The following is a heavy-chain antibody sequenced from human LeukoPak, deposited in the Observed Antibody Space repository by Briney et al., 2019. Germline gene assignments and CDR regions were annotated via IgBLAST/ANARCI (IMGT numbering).Heavy chain of an antibody. D-gene: IGHD6-13*01. CDR1: GYTFTSYD. J-gene: IGHJ4*02. V-gene: IGHV1-8*01. Sequence: GASVKVSCKASGYTFTSYDINWVRQATGQGVEWMGWMNPNRGNTGYAQKFQGRVTMTRNTSISTAYMELSSLRSEDTAVYYCAVLIAAAGTSFDYWGQGTLVTVSS. CDR3: AVLIAAAGTSFDY. CDR2: MNPNRGNT.